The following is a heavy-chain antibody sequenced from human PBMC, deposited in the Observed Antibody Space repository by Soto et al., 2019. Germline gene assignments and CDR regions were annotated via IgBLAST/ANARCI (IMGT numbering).Heavy chain of an antibody. Sequence: VGSLRLSCAASGFTFSNAWMSWVRQAPGKGLEWVGRIKSKTDGGTTDYAAPVKGRFTISRDDSKNTLYLQMNSLKTEDTAVYYCTTDDGYCTNGVCYTPNWFDPWGQGTLVTVSS. V-gene: IGHV3-15*01. D-gene: IGHD2-8*01. J-gene: IGHJ5*02. CDR1: GFTFSNAW. CDR2: IKSKTDGGTT. CDR3: TTDDGYCTNGVCYTPNWFDP.